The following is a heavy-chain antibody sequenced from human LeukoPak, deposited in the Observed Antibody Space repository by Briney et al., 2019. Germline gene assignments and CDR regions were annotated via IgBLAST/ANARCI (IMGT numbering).Heavy chain of an antibody. J-gene: IGHJ4*02. CDR1: GFTFSSYG. CDR2: IWYDGSNK. Sequence: GRSLRLSCAASGFTFSSYGMHWVRQAPDKGLEWVAVIWYDGSNKYYADSVKGRFTISRDNSKNTLYLQMNSLRAEDTAVYYCARIYGSGSSKSDNFDYWGQGTLVTVSS. CDR3: ARIYGSGSSKSDNFDY. V-gene: IGHV3-33*01. D-gene: IGHD3-10*01.